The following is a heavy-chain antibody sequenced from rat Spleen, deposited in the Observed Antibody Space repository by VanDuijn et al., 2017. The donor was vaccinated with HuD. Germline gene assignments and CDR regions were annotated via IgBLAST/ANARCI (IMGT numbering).Heavy chain of an antibody. Sequence: EVQLQESGPGPVKVSESLSLTCSVTGHSITSSYRWNWIRKFPGNKLEWMGYINSAGTTNYNPSLKSRISITRDTAKNQFFLQVNSVSSYDTATYYCARSDGVHYYLPFADWGQGTLVTASS. D-gene: IGHD1-1*01. V-gene: IGHV3-3*01. CDR2: INSAGTT. J-gene: IGHJ3*01. CDR3: ARSDGVHYYLPFAD. CDR1: GHSITSSYR.